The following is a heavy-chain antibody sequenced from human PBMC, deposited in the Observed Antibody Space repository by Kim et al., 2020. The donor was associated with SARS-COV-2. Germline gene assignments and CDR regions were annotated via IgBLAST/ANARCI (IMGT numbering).Heavy chain of an antibody. CDR2: ISGSGGST. CDR3: AKSSEVVVPAATAY. J-gene: IGHJ4*02. Sequence: GGSLRLSCAASGFTFSSYAMSWVRQAPGKGLEWVPAISGSGGSTYYADSVKGRFTISRDNSKNTLYLQMNSLRAEDTAVYYCAKSSEVVVPAATAYWGQGTLVTVSS. D-gene: IGHD2-2*01. V-gene: IGHV3-23*01. CDR1: GFTFSSYA.